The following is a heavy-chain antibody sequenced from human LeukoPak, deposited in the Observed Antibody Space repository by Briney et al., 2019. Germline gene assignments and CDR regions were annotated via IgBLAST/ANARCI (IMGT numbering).Heavy chain of an antibody. CDR3: ARQGYGGHSRGAADY. D-gene: IGHD4-23*01. CDR2: ISANNGNR. V-gene: IGHV1-18*01. CDR1: GYTFTNYG. Sequence: ASVKVSCKASGYTFTNYGISWVRQAPGQGLEWMGWISANNGNRNYALKLQDRVSMTTDTSTSTAYMELRSLRSDGTAVYYCARQGYGGHSRGAADYWGQGTLVTVSS. J-gene: IGHJ4*02.